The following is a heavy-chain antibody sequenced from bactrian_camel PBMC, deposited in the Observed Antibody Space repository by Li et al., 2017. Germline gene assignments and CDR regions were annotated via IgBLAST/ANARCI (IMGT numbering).Heavy chain of an antibody. J-gene: IGHJ6*01. CDR2: ISSDGRT. CDR3: VSEYYEYDVEAFGY. CDR1: RSTYTNSC. D-gene: IGHD4*01. Sequence: HVQLVESGGESVQSGGSLRLSCEASRSTYTNSCMGWFRQAPGKEREGLATISSDGRTIYADSVKGRFTVSRDNAKSTVYLQMHSLKSEDTGLYFCVSEYYEYDVEAFGYWGQGTQVTVS. V-gene: IGHV3S53*01.